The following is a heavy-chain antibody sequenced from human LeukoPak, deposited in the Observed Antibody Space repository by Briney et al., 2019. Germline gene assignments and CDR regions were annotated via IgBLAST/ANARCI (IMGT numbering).Heavy chain of an antibody. CDR1: GGSISSGDYY. Sequence: SETLSLTCTVSGGSISSGDYYWSWIRQPPGKGLEWIGYIYYSGSTYHNPSLKGRVTISVDTSKNQLSLKLSSVTAVDTAVYYCARDIGDDYGDSFQHWGQGTLVTVSS. J-gene: IGHJ1*01. CDR3: ARDIGDDYGDSFQH. CDR2: IYYSGST. D-gene: IGHD4-17*01. V-gene: IGHV4-30-4*08.